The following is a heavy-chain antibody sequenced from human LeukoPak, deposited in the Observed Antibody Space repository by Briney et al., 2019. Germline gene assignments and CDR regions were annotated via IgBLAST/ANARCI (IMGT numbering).Heavy chain of an antibody. D-gene: IGHD2-2*01. Sequence: GGSLRLSCAASGFTFSSYWMHWVRQAPGKGLVWVSRINSDGSSTSYADSVKGRFTISRDNAKNTLYLQMNSLRAEDTAVYYCTRLGYCSSTSCYEVDYWGQGTLVTVSS. CDR2: INSDGSST. CDR1: GFTFSSYW. CDR3: TRLGYCSSTSCYEVDY. V-gene: IGHV3-74*01. J-gene: IGHJ4*02.